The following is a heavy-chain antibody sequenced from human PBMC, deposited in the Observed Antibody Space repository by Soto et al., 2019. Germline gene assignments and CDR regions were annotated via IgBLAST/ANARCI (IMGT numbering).Heavy chain of an antibody. CDR2: IRSKAYGGTT. CDR1: GFTFGDYA. D-gene: IGHD6-13*01. Sequence: GGSLRLSCTASGFTFGDYAMSWVRQAPGKGLEWVGFIRSKAYGGTTEYAASVKGRFTISRDDSKSIAYLQMNSLKTEDTAVYYCTTVRVSRLNWGQGTLVTVFS. V-gene: IGHV3-49*04. J-gene: IGHJ4*02. CDR3: TTVRVSRLN.